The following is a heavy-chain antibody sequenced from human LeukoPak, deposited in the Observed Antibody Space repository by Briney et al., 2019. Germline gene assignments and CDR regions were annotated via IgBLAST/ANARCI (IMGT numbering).Heavy chain of an antibody. Sequence: ASVKVSFKVSGYTLTELSMHWVRQVPGKGLEWMGGFDPEDGETIYAQKFQGRVTMTEDTSTDTAYVELSSLRSEDTAVYYCATVYNYDFWSGYPDWGQGTLVTVSS. D-gene: IGHD3-3*01. CDR1: GYTLTELS. J-gene: IGHJ4*02. V-gene: IGHV1-24*01. CDR3: ATVYNYDFWSGYPD. CDR2: FDPEDGET.